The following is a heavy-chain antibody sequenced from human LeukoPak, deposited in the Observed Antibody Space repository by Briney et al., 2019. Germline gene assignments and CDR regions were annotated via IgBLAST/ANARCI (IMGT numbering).Heavy chain of an antibody. V-gene: IGHV3-23*01. D-gene: IGHD2-2*01. CDR2: LCGSGGSK. CDR3: AKGPKVPAPTYYFDY. CDR1: GFTFSSYA. Sequence: GGSLRLSCAASGFTFSSYAMTWVRQAPGKGLEWVSGLCGSGGSKFYADSLKGRSTISRDNSKNTLYLQMNSLRAEDTAVYYCAKGPKVPAPTYYFDYWGQGTLVTVSS. J-gene: IGHJ4*02.